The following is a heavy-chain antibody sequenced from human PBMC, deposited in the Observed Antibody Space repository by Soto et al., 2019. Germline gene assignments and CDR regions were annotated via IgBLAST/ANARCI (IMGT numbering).Heavy chain of an antibody. Sequence: AMHWVRQASGKGLEWVGRIRSKANSYATAYAASVKGRFTTSRDDSKNTAYLQMNSLKTEDTAVYYCTRHYTVGAQPPPPFDYWGQGTLVTVSS. D-gene: IGHD1-26*01. J-gene: IGHJ4*02. CDR2: IRSKANSYAT. CDR1: A. V-gene: IGHV3-73*01. CDR3: TRHYTVGAQPPPPFDY.